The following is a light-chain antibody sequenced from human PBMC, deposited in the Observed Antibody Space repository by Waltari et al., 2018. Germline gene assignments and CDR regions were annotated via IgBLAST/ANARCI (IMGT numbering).Light chain of an antibody. Sequence: DIVMTQSPDSLAVSLGERATIKCKSSQRVLSSSNNKNYLCWYQQKPGQPPKLLITWASTRESGVPDRFSGSGSGTNFALTISSLQAEDVAVYYCQQCYSPPYTFGQGTKLEIK. CDR2: WAS. CDR3: QQCYSPPYT. V-gene: IGKV4-1*01. CDR1: QRVLSSSNNKNY. J-gene: IGKJ2*01.